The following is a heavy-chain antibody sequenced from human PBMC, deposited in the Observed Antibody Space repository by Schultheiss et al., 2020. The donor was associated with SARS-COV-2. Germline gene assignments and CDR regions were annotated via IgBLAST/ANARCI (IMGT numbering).Heavy chain of an antibody. CDR3: ARHDSSGYYGAFDI. D-gene: IGHD3-22*01. V-gene: IGHV4-34*01. J-gene: IGHJ3*02. CDR2: INHSGST. Sequence: ETLSLTCAVYGGSFSGYYWSWIRQPPGKGLEWIGEINHSGSTNYNPSLKSRVTISVDTSKNQFSLKLSSVTAADTAVYYCARHDSSGYYGAFDIWGQGTMVTV. CDR1: GGSFSGYY.